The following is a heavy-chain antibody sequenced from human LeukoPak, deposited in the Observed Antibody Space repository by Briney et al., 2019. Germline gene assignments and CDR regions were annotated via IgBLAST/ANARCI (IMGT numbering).Heavy chain of an antibody. CDR2: IRSKANSYAT. CDR1: GFTFSGSA. CDR3: TRLAYYYDSSGYESRFDP. D-gene: IGHD3-22*01. J-gene: IGHJ5*02. V-gene: IGHV3-73*01. Sequence: PGGSLRLSCAASGFTFSGSAMHWVRQASGKGLEWVGRIRSKANSYATAYAALVNGRFTISRDDSKNTAYLQMNSLKTEDTAVYYCTRLAYYYDSSGYESRFDPWGQGTLVTVSS.